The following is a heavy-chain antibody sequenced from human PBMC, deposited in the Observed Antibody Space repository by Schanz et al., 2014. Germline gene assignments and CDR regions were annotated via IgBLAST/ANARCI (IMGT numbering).Heavy chain of an antibody. CDR2: ISTFRNEDT. J-gene: IGHJ4*02. D-gene: IGHD3-3*01. Sequence: QLQLVQSGAEVKKPGSSMKVSCKASGGTFSTYPINWLRQAPGQGPEFMGWISTFRNEDTNSAQRFQGRLTMTTDTSTSTAYMELRSLRSDDTAVYYCARGFDLWDRWGQGTLVIVSS. CDR1: GGTFSTYP. CDR3: ARGFDLWDR. V-gene: IGHV1-18*04.